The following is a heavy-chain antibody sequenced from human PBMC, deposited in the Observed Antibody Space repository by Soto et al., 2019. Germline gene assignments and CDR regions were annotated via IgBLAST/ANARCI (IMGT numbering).Heavy chain of an antibody. CDR2: ISSSSSYI. J-gene: IGHJ6*03. Sequence: GGSLRLSCAASGFTFSSYSMNWVRQAPGKGLEWVSSISSSSSYIYYADSVKGRFTISRDNAKNSLYLQMNSLRAEDTAVYYCSRGSAVSSPRLVNMDVWGKGTTVTVSS. CDR1: GFTFSSYS. V-gene: IGHV3-21*01. D-gene: IGHD6-6*01. CDR3: SRGSAVSSPRLVNMDV.